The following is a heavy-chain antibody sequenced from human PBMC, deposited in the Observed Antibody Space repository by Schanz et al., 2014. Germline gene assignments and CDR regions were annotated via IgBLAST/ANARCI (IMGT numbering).Heavy chain of an antibody. CDR2: IYSGGST. J-gene: IGHJ4*02. Sequence: EVQLVESGGGLVKPGGSLRLSCAASGYTVSSNYMSWVRQAPGKGLEWVSVIYSGGSTYYADSVKGRFTISRDNSKNTLYLQMNSLRAEDTAVYYCARHGNSWYLDYWGQGTLVTVSS. D-gene: IGHD6-13*01. CDR1: GYTVSSNY. CDR3: ARHGNSWYLDY. V-gene: IGHV3-66*04.